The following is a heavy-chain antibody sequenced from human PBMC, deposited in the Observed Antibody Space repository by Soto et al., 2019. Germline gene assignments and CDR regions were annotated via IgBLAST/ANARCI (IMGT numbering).Heavy chain of an antibody. D-gene: IGHD3-9*01. J-gene: IGHJ2*01. CDR3: ARAGTYFDTLAGYLPGYF. Sequence: PSETLSLTCTVSGGSVNSGDYYWSWIRQHPGKGLEWIAYIYYSGGTYYNPSLKSRVLISVDTSKNQFSLKLTSVTAADTAVYYCARAGTYFDTLAGYLPGYF. CDR1: GGSVNSGDYY. V-gene: IGHV4-31*03. CDR2: IYYSGGT.